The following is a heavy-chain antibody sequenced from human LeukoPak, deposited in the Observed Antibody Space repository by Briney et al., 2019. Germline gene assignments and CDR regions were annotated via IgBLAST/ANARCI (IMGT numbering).Heavy chain of an antibody. CDR1: GVTSCAYS. V-gene: IGHV3-48*02. J-gene: IGHJ4*02. D-gene: IGHD7-27*01. Sequence: RGCLRLSCAASGVTSCAYSMNRVRQAPGKGLGWVSYILSSSSAIFYADSVKGRFTISRDNAENSLYLQMNSLRDEDTAMYYCARDKDWGFDSWGQGTLVTVSS. CDR3: ARDKDWGFDS. CDR2: ILSSSSAI.